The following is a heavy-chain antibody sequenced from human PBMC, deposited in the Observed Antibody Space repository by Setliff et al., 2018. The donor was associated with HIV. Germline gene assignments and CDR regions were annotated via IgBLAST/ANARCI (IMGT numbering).Heavy chain of an antibody. J-gene: IGHJ6*02. CDR2: INPSGGAA. Sequence: GASVKVSCKASGYTFTDYYLHWVRQAPGQGLEWLGVINPSGGAADYAQKLRGRVALTGDTSTNTVYMELSSLRSEDTAVYYCARPYSGHAPYYYGMDVWGQGTTVTVSS. CDR1: GYTFTDYY. D-gene: IGHD5-12*01. CDR3: ARPYSGHAPYYYGMDV. V-gene: IGHV1-46*04.